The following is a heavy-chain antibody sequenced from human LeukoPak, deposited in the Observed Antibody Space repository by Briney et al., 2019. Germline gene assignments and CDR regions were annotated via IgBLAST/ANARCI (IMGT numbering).Heavy chain of an antibody. V-gene: IGHV1-18*01. J-gene: IGHJ4*02. D-gene: IGHD3-3*01. CDR3: ARDLKITILGVLPWDYFDW. CDR1: GYTFTNYG. CDR2: ISAYNGNI. Sequence: ASVKVSCKASGYTFTNYGISWVRQAPGQGLEWVGWISAYNGNIKYAQKFQGRVTMTTDTSTSTAYMELRSLTSDDTALYYCARDLKITILGVLPWDYFDWRGQGTLVTVSS.